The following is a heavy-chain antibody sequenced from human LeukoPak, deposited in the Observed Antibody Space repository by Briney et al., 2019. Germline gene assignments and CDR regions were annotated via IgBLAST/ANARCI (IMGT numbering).Heavy chain of an antibody. CDR1: GFTFSSYA. CDR3: AKVGESGGVWKYYFDY. J-gene: IGHJ4*02. Sequence: GGSLRLSCAASGFTFSSYAMSWVRQAPGKGLEWVSGISGGGGSTYYADSVKGRFTTSRDNSKNTLYLQMNSLRAEDTAVYYCAKVGESGGVWKYYFDYWGQGTLVTVSS. V-gene: IGHV3-23*01. CDR2: ISGGGGST. D-gene: IGHD2-15*01.